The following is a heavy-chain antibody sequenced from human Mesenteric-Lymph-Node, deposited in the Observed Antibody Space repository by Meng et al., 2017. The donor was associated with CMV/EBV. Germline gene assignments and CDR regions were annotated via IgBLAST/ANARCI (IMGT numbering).Heavy chain of an antibody. J-gene: IGHJ4*02. Sequence: SCKGSGNSFTTYWISWVRQMPGKGLEWMGKIDPGNSYTNYSPSFQGRVTISVDKSISTAYLQWSSLKASDTAMYYCARQADSSDAWDWGQGTLVTVSS. D-gene: IGHD3-22*01. CDR2: IDPGNSYT. V-gene: IGHV5-10-1*01. CDR3: ARQADSSDAWD. CDR1: GNSFTTYW.